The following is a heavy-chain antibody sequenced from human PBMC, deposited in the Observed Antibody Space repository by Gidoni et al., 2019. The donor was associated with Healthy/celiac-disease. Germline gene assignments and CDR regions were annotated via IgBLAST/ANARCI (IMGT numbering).Heavy chain of an antibody. CDR1: GWSFSGYY. Sequence: HVQLQQLGAGLLKPSETLSLTCAVYGWSFSGYYWSWIRQPPGKGLEWIGEINHSGSTNYNPSIKSRVTISVDTSKNQFSLKLSSVTDAETAVYYCEREGAAAGSKAFEIWGQGTRVTVSS. CDR3: EREGAAAGSKAFEI. D-gene: IGHD6-13*01. J-gene: IGHJ3*02. V-gene: IGHV4-34*01. CDR2: INHSGST.